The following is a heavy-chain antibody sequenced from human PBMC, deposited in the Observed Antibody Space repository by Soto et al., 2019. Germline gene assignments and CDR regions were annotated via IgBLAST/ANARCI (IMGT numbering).Heavy chain of an antibody. Sequence: GGSLRLSCAASGFTFSSYSMNWVRQAPGKGLEWVSSISSSSSYIYYADSVKGRFTISRDNAKNSLYLQMNSLRAEDTAVYYCARGYYDFWSGYPYYYYMDVWGQGTTVTVSS. CDR2: ISSSSSYI. CDR3: ARGYYDFWSGYPYYYYMDV. J-gene: IGHJ6*03. CDR1: GFTFSSYS. D-gene: IGHD3-3*01. V-gene: IGHV3-21*01.